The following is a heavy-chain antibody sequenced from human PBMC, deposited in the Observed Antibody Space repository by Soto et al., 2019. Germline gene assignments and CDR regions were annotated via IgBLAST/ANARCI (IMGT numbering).Heavy chain of an antibody. CDR2: ISGSGGST. J-gene: IGHJ4*02. CDR1: GFTFSSYA. CDR3: AKAIAAWVGYFDY. Sequence: QRLSCAASGFTFSSYAMSWVRQAPGKGLEWVSAISGSGGSTYYADSVKGRFTISRDNSKNTLYLQMNSLRAEDTAVYYCAKAIAAWVGYFDYWGQGTLVTVSS. V-gene: IGHV3-23*01. D-gene: IGHD6-6*01.